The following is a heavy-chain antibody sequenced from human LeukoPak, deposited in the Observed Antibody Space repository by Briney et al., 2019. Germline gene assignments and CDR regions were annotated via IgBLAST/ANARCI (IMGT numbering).Heavy chain of an antibody. Sequence: GGSLRLSCAASGFTFSSYSMNWVRQAPGKGLEWVSSISSSSSYIYYADSVKGRFTISRDNAKNSLYLQMNSLRAEDTAVYYCARATAAAGNWRVAWGQGTLVTVSS. D-gene: IGHD6-13*01. CDR2: ISSSSSYI. CDR1: GFTFSSYS. J-gene: IGHJ5*02. V-gene: IGHV3-21*01. CDR3: ARATAAAGNWRVA.